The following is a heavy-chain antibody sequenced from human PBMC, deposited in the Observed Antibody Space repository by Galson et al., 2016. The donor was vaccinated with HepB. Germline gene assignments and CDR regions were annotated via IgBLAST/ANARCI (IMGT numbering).Heavy chain of an antibody. CDR2: IYYTGSA. V-gene: IGHV4-39*01. J-gene: IGHJ4*02. CDR3: AGAGMGSYRH. CDR1: GGSVISSDFS. Sequence: SETLSLTCTVSGGSVISSDFSWGWIRQPPGKGLEWIGSIYYTGSAYYNPSLKSRVTLSVDTSKNQFSLKVTSVTAADTAVYYWAGAGMGSYRHWGQGTLVSVSS. D-gene: IGHD3-16*02.